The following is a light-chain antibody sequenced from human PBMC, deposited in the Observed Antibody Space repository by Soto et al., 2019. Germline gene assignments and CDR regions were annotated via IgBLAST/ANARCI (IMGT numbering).Light chain of an antibody. Sequence: QSALTQPASVSGSTGQSITISCTGTSSDVGSYNLVSWYQHHPGKAPKLMIYEGSKRPSGVSNRFSGSKSGNTASLTISGLQAEDEADYYCWSYARSGTYVFGSGTKLTVL. J-gene: IGLJ1*01. CDR2: EGS. CDR3: WSYARSGTYV. V-gene: IGLV2-23*01. CDR1: SSDVGSYNL.